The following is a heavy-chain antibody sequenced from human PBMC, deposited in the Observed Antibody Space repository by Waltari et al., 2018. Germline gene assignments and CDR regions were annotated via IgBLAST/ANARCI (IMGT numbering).Heavy chain of an antibody. J-gene: IGHJ4*02. Sequence: QVQLVESGGGVVQPGKSLRLSCAASGCTFSTSVMPWVRQAPGKGLEWVAHIWSDGNDKYYADSVTGRFTISRDKSKNTLFLEMNSLRAEDTAVYYCAKDYDSSGYNPPQAGYFDYWGQGTLVTVSS. D-gene: IGHD3-22*01. CDR2: IWSDGNDK. CDR3: AKDYDSSGYNPPQAGYFDY. CDR1: GCTFSTSV. V-gene: IGHV3-33*03.